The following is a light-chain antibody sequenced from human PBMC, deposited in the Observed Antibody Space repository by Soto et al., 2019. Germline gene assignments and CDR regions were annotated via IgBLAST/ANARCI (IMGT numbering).Light chain of an antibody. CDR3: QQYGSSPPWT. CDR1: QSVSTN. Sequence: EILMTQSPATLSVSPGEIATLSFSTSQSVSTNLAWYQQKPGQAPRLLIYGASTRTTGIPARFSGSGSGTEFTLTISSLQSEDFAVYYCQQYGSSPPWTFGQGTKVDIK. CDR2: GAS. J-gene: IGKJ1*01. V-gene: IGKV3-15*01.